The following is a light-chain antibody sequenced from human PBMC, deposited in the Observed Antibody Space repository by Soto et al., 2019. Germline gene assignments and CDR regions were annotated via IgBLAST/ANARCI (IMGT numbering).Light chain of an antibody. V-gene: IGKV3-11*01. Sequence: EIVLTQSPATLSLSPGERATFSCRASQSVSSYLASYQQKPRQAPRLLIYDASNRATGIPARFSGSGSGTDFTLTTSSLEPEDFAVYYCQQRSNWPPITLGQGTRLEIK. CDR1: QSVSSY. CDR3: QQRSNWPPIT. CDR2: DAS. J-gene: IGKJ5*01.